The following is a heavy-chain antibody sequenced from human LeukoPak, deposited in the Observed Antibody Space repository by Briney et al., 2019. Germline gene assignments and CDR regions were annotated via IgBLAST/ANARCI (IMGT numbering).Heavy chain of an antibody. Sequence: GGSLRLSCAASGFTFSSYAMSWVRQVPGKGLEWVSAISTSGGITYYADSVKGRFTNSRDNSKNTLYLQMNSLRVEDTAVYNCARQLGYCSDGSCYFDFWGQGTLVTVSS. V-gene: IGHV3-23*01. J-gene: IGHJ4*02. CDR3: ARQLGYCSDGSCYFDF. CDR1: GFTFSSYA. D-gene: IGHD2-15*01. CDR2: ISTSGGIT.